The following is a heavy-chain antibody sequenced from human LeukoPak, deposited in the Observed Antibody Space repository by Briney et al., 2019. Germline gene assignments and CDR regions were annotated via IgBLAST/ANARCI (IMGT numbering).Heavy chain of an antibody. CDR1: GFTFSTYG. V-gene: IGHV3-23*01. J-gene: IGHJ4*02. D-gene: IGHD1-1*01. CDR2: ISGSGGST. Sequence: PGRSLRLSCAASGFTFSTYGMHWVRQAPGKGLEWVSAISGSGGSTYYADSVKGRFTISRDNSKNTLYLQMNSLRAEDTAVYYCAKDQDWNGLTTGVGDYWGQGTLVTVSS. CDR3: AKDQDWNGLTTGVGDY.